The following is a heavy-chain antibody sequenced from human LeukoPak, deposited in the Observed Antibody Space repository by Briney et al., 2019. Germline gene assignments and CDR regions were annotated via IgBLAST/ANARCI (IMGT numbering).Heavy chain of an antibody. Sequence: VASVKVSCKASGGTFSSYAISWVRQAPGQGLEWMGGIIPIFGTANYAQEFQGRVTITTDESTSTAYMELSSLRSEDTAVYYCARQTTHDYYDSSGPTDAFDIWGQGTMVTVSS. J-gene: IGHJ3*02. V-gene: IGHV1-69*05. CDR1: GGTFSSYA. D-gene: IGHD3-22*01. CDR3: ARQTTHDYYDSSGPTDAFDI. CDR2: IIPIFGTA.